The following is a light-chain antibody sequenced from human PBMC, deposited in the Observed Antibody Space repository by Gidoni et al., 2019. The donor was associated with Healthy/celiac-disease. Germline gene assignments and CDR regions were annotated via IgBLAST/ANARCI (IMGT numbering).Light chain of an antibody. CDR3: SSYTSSSTHPWV. J-gene: IGLJ3*02. Sequence: QSALTQPAYVSGSPGQSITISCTGTSSDVGGYNYVSWYQQHPAKAPKLMIYDVSNRPSGVSNRFSGSKSGNTASLTISGLQAEDEADYYCSSYTSSSTHPWVFGGGTKLTVL. V-gene: IGLV2-14*01. CDR2: DVS. CDR1: SSDVGGYNY.